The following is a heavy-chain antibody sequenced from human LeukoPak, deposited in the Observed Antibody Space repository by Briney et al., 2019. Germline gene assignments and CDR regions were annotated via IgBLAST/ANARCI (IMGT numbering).Heavy chain of an antibody. V-gene: IGHV3-20*04. Sequence: GGSLRLSCAASRFTFSSYGMSWVRQAPGKGLEWVSGINWNGGSTGYADSVKGRFTISRDNAKNSLYPQMNSLRAGDTALYYCARADSNIAARRIGFDYWGQGTLVTVSS. J-gene: IGHJ4*02. D-gene: IGHD6-6*01. CDR3: ARADSNIAARRIGFDY. CDR1: RFTFSSYG. CDR2: INWNGGST.